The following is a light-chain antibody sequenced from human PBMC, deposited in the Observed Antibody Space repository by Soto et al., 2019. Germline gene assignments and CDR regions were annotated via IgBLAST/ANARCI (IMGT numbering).Light chain of an antibody. V-gene: IGKV2-30*02. CDR2: KVS. Sequence: DVVMTQSPLSLPVTLGQPASISCRSTQSLVHSDGNTHLNWFQQRPGQSPRRLICKVSNRESGVPDRFSGSASGTDFTLRISRVEAEYVGVYYCMQGTHWPYTFGQGTKLEIK. J-gene: IGKJ2*01. CDR3: MQGTHWPYT. CDR1: QSLVHSDGNTH.